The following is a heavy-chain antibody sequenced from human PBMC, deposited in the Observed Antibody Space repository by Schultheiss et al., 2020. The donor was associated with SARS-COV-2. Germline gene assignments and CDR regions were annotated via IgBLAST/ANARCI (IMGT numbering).Heavy chain of an antibody. D-gene: IGHD3-10*01. J-gene: IGHJ6*02. V-gene: IGHV3-48*02. CDR1: GFTFSSYG. CDR2: ISSSSSTI. CDR3: ARDESILLMVQGMV. Sequence: GGSLRLSCAASGFTFSSYGMHWVRQAPGKGLEWVSYISSSSSTIYYADSVKGRFTISRDNAKNSLYLQMNSLRDEDTAVYYCARDESILLMVQGMVWGQGTTVTVSS.